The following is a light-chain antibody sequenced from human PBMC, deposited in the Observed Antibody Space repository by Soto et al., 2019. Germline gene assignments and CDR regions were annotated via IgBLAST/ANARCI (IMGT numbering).Light chain of an antibody. CDR3: QQTYSIFPFT. CDR1: QKINRN. V-gene: IGKV1-39*01. J-gene: IGKJ4*01. Sequence: DIRMTQSPSSLSASVGDRIIITCRASQKINRNLNWYQQKPGKAPSLLVYGASTLQAGVTSRFNASGSGTEFTLTITSLQPEDFATYFCQQTYSIFPFTFGGGTKVDIK. CDR2: GAS.